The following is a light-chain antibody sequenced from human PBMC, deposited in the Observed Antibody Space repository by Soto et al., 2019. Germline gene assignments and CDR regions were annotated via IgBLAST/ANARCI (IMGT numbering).Light chain of an antibody. CDR2: AGS. CDR1: QSVSSGQ. J-gene: IGKJ1*01. V-gene: IGKV3-20*01. CDR3: QHYANTVWT. Sequence: IVLTQSPDTLSLSPGERATLSCRARQSVSSGQLVWYQQKPGQAPRHLIYAGSSRATGIPDRFSGSGSGIEFTLIVIELETEDLAVYYFQHYANTVWTFGEGTKVEIK.